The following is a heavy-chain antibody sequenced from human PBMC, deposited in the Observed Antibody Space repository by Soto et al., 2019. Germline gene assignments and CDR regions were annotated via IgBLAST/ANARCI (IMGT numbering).Heavy chain of an antibody. V-gene: IGHV4-59*08. D-gene: IGHD2-8*01. CDR3: ALVYAIRRGPGAFDI. CDR2: IYYSGST. CDR1: GGSISSYY. J-gene: IGHJ3*02. Sequence: SEPLSLTCTVSGGSISSYYWSWIRQPPGKGLEWIGYIYYSGSTNYNPSLKSRVTISVDTSKNQFSLKLSSVTAADTAVYYCALVYAIRRGPGAFDIWGQGTMVTVSS.